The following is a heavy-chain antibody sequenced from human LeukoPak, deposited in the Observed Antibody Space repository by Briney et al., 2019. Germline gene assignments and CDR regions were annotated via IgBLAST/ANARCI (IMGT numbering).Heavy chain of an antibody. Sequence: SVKVSCKTSGGTFSNYGIGWVRQAPGQGLEWMGGIIPISGTVNYAQNLQGRVTFTADESTTTTYMELSSLRSDDTAVYYCARFDPGVHPGDYWGQGTLVTVSS. CDR2: IIPISGTV. CDR1: GGTFSNYG. D-gene: IGHD3-10*01. CDR3: ARFDPGVHPGDY. J-gene: IGHJ4*02. V-gene: IGHV1-69*13.